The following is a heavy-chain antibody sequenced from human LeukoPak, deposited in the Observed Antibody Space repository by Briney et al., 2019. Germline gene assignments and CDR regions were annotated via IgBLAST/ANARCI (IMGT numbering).Heavy chain of an antibody. D-gene: IGHD3-10*01. CDR3: ARQESSYGSGSYFDY. CDR2: ISYSGST. Sequence: SETLSLTCTVSGGSISTYYWSWIRQPPGKGLEWIGSISYSGSTNNSPSLEGRVTMSVDTSKNQFSLQLSSVTAADTAVYFCARQESSYGSGSYFDYWGQGFLVTVSS. CDR1: GGSISTYY. V-gene: IGHV4-59*08. J-gene: IGHJ4*02.